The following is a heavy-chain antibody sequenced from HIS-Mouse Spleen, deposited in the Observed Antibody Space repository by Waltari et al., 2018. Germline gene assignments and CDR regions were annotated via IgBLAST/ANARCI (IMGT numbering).Heavy chain of an antibody. CDR3: ARDSWAYAIEYFQH. V-gene: IGHV4-38-2*02. CDR1: GYSISSGYY. CDR2: IYHSGST. J-gene: IGHJ1*01. D-gene: IGHD2-8*01. Sequence: QVQLQEPGPGLVKPSETLSLTCTVPGYSISSGYYWGWIRQPPGKGLEWIGSIYHSGSTYYNPSLKSRVTISVDTSKNQFSLKLSSVTAADTAVYYCARDSWAYAIEYFQHWGQGTLVTVSS.